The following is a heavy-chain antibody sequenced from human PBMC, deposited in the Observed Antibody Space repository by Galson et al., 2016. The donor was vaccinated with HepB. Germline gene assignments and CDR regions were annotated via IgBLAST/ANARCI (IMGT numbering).Heavy chain of an antibody. CDR2: TFYKSKWYN. CDR1: GDSVSSNSAV. J-gene: IGHJ4*02. V-gene: IGHV6-1*01. CDR3: TRGFEYSSGWYYFDH. Sequence: CAISGDSVSSNSAVCNWIRQSPSRGLEWLGRTFYKSKWYNDYAVSVKSRITVNADTSKNQFSLHLNSVTPDDTAVYYCTRGFEYSSGWYYFDHWGRGTLVTVSS. D-gene: IGHD6-19*01.